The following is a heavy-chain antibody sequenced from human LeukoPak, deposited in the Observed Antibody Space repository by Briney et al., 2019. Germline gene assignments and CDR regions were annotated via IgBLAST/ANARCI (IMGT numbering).Heavy chain of an antibody. Sequence: GRSLRLSCAASGFTFSTYAMHWVRQAPGRGLEWLAVISYDGSDKYYADPVKGRFTISRDNSKNTLYLQMSSLRAEDTAVYYCAKDRPYIAARFPSPPLNWFDPWGQGTLVTVSS. D-gene: IGHD6-6*01. CDR2: ISYDGSDK. CDR3: AKDRPYIAARFPSPPLNWFDP. CDR1: GFTFSTYA. V-gene: IGHV3-30*04. J-gene: IGHJ5*02.